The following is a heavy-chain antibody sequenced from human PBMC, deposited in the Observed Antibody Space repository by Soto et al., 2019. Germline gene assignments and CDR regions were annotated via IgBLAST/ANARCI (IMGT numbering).Heavy chain of an antibody. Sequence: EVQLVESGGGLVEPGESLRLSCVASGFTFSSHWMHWVRQAPGKGLVWVSGINADGSSTNSADSVKGRFTISRDNAKNTLYLQMNSLRAEDTAVYFCIISTVGVWGQGTTVTVSS. CDR2: INADGSST. CDR3: IISTVGV. CDR1: GFTFSSHW. D-gene: IGHD3-10*01. J-gene: IGHJ6*01. V-gene: IGHV3-74*01.